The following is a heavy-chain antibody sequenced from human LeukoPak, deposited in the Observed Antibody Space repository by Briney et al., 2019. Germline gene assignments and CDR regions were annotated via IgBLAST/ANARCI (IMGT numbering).Heavy chain of an antibody. D-gene: IGHD2-2*01. CDR3: SRDPTYHVTHYFDY. CDR1: GFTFGDYT. V-gene: IGHV3-49*03. J-gene: IGHJ4*02. CDR2: TRIKPYGGTS. Sequence: GGSLRLSCVASGFTFGDYTVSWFRQAPGKGLEWVGFTRIKPYGGTSEYAASVKGRFTISRVDSKSIAYLQMNSLKIEDTAVYYCSRDPTYHVTHYFDYWGQGTLVTVSS.